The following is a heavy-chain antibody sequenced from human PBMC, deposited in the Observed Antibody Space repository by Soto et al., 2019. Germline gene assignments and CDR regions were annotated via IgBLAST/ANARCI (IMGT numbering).Heavy chain of an antibody. J-gene: IGHJ4*02. Sequence: EVQLVESGGGLVQPGGSLRLSCAASVTVTSNYMTWVRQAPGKGLEWVSVIYSAGSTYYADSVKGRFTISRDNYRNTLYLQMNGLRAEDTAAYYCARDTVAVAGKDYWGQGTLVTVSS. CDR2: IYSAGST. V-gene: IGHV3-66*01. D-gene: IGHD6-19*01. CDR1: VTVTSNY. CDR3: ARDTVAVAGKDY.